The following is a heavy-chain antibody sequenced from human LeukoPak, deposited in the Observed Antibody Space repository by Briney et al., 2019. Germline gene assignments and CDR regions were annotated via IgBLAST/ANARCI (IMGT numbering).Heavy chain of an antibody. V-gene: IGHV3-30*04. D-gene: IGHD5-12*01. Sequence: PGGSLRLSCAASGFTFDSYAIHWVRQAPGKGPEWVAVISYDGSNKYYADSVKGRFTISRDNSKNTLYLQLNSLRPEDTAVYYCARDQLAYSGYDTLFDYWGRGSLVTVSS. CDR2: ISYDGSNK. CDR3: ARDQLAYSGYDTLFDY. CDR1: GFTFDSYA. J-gene: IGHJ4*02.